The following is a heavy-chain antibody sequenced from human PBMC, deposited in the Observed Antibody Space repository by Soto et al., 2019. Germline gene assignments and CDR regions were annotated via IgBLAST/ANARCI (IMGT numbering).Heavy chain of an antibody. CDR1: AGSISSGGYY. Sequence: PLSLTCTVSAGSISSGGYYWSRIRQHPGKGLEWIGYVYYSGNTHSNPSLKSRLTISVDTSKNQFALKLTSVTAADTAVYYCARNHVLAAKWGFDSWGQGTLVTVSS. CDR3: ARNHVLAAKWGFDS. V-gene: IGHV4-31*03. J-gene: IGHJ5*01. D-gene: IGHD1-26*01. CDR2: VYYSGNT.